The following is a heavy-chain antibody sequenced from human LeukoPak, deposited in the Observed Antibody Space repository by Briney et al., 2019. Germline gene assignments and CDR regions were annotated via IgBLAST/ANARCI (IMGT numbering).Heavy chain of an antibody. Sequence: GGSLRLSCAASGFTFSSYAMSRVRQAPGKGLEWVSAISGSGGSTYYADSVKGRFTISRDNSKNTLYLQMNSLRAEDTAVYYCAKDDSSSLIIYWGQGTLVTVSS. J-gene: IGHJ4*02. CDR1: GFTFSSYA. V-gene: IGHV3-23*01. CDR3: AKDDSSSLIIY. CDR2: ISGSGGST. D-gene: IGHD6-13*01.